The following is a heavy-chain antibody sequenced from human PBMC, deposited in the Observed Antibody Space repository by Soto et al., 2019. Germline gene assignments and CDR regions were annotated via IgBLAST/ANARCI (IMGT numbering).Heavy chain of an antibody. CDR2: IKQDGSEK. CDR3: ASVVVVAATLTEKPEYFQH. Sequence: PGGSLRFSCAASGFTFSSYWMSWVRQAPGKGLEWVANIKQDGSEKYYVDSVKGRFTISRDNAKNSLYLQMNSLRAEDTAVYYCASVVVVAATLTEKPEYFQHWGQGTLVTVSS. J-gene: IGHJ1*01. V-gene: IGHV3-7*01. D-gene: IGHD2-15*01. CDR1: GFTFSSYW.